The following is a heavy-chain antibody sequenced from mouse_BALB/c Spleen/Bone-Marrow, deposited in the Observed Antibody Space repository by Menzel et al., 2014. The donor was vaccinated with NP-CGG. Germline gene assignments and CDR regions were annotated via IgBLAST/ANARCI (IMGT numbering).Heavy chain of an antibody. Sequence: QVQLQQSGAELARPGASVKLSCKASGYTFTSYWMQWVKQRPRQGLEWIGAIYPGDGDTRYTQKFRGKATLTADKSSNTAYMQLSSLTSEDSAVYFCASPYGNYDAMDYWGQGTSVTVSS. CDR2: IYPGDGDT. D-gene: IGHD2-1*01. V-gene: IGHV1-87*01. J-gene: IGHJ4*01. CDR1: GYTFTSYW. CDR3: ASPYGNYDAMDY.